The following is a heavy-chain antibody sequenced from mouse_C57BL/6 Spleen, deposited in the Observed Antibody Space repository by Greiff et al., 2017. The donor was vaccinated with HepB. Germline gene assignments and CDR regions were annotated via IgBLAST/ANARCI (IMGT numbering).Heavy chain of an antibody. D-gene: IGHD2-4*01. CDR3: ARRGGYYDYDPYAMDY. J-gene: IGHJ4*01. CDR1: GYTFTGYW. V-gene: IGHV1-9*01. CDR2: ILPGSGST. Sequence: QVQLKQSGAELMKPGASVKLSCKATGYTFTGYWIEWVKQRPGHGLEWIGEILPGSGSTNYNEKFKGKATFTADTSSNTAYMQLSSLTTEDSAIYYCARRGGYYDYDPYAMDYWGQGTSVTVSS.